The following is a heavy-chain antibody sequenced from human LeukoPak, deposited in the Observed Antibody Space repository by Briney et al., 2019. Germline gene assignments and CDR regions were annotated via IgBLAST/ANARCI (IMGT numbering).Heavy chain of an antibody. CDR3: ARGGGYCSSTSCYTLDY. Sequence: SVKVSCKASGGTFSSYAISWVRQAPGQGLEWMGGIIPIFGTANYAQKFQGRVTITADESTSTAYMELSSLRSEDTAVYYCARGGGYCSSTSCYTLDYWGQGTLVTVSS. CDR1: GGTFSSYA. CDR2: IIPIFGTA. J-gene: IGHJ4*02. D-gene: IGHD2-2*02. V-gene: IGHV1-69*13.